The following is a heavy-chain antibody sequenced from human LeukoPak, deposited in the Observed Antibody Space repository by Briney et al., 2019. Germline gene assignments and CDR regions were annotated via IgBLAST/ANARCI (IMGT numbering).Heavy chain of an antibody. CDR3: AKDYYYDSSGYYDY. V-gene: IGHV3-33*06. J-gene: IGHJ4*02. CDR2: IWYDGSNK. Sequence: GGSLRLSCAASGFTFSSYGMHWVRQAPGKGLEWVAVIWYDGSNKYYADSVKGRFTISRDNSKNTLYLQMNSLRAEDTAVYYCAKDYYYDSSGYYDYWGQGTLVTVSS. CDR1: GFTFSSYG. D-gene: IGHD3-22*01.